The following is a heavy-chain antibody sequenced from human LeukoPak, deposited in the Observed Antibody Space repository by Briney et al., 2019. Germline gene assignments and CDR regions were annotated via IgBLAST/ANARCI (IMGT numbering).Heavy chain of an antibody. CDR3: ARGVPMITFGGVIVTPFDY. CDR2: IYYSGST. J-gene: IGHJ4*02. CDR1: GGSISSSSYY. V-gene: IGHV4-39*07. Sequence: SETLSLTCTVSGGSISSSSYYWGWIRQPPGKGLEWIGSIYYSGSTNYNPSLKSRVTISVDTSKNQFSLKLSSVTAADTAVYYCARGVPMITFGGVIVTPFDYWGQGTLVTVSS. D-gene: IGHD3-16*02.